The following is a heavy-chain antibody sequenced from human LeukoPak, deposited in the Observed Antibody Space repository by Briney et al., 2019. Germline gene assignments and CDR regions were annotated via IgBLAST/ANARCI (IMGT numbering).Heavy chain of an antibody. D-gene: IGHD3-9*01. Sequence: SSETLSLTCAVYGGSFRGYYWSWIRQPPGKGLEWIGEINHSGSTNYNPSLKSRVTISVDTSKNQFSLKLSSVTAADTAVYYCASKYYDILTGYLYYGMDVWGQGTTVTVSS. CDR1: GGSFRGYY. V-gene: IGHV4-34*01. CDR2: INHSGST. J-gene: IGHJ6*02. CDR3: ASKYYDILTGYLYYGMDV.